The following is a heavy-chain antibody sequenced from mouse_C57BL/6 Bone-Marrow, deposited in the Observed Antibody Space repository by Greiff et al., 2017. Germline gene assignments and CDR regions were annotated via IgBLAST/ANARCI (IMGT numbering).Heavy chain of an antibody. CDR2: ISDGGSYT. CDR3: ARDGNFYYAMDY. D-gene: IGHD2-1*01. V-gene: IGHV5-4*01. J-gene: IGHJ4*01. CDR1: GFTFSSYA. Sequence: EVMLVESGGGLVKPGGSLKLSCAASGFTFSSYAMSWVSQTPEKRLEWVATISDGGSYTYYPDNVKGRFTISRDNAKNNLYLQLSHLKSEDTAMYYCARDGNFYYAMDYWGQGTSVTVSS.